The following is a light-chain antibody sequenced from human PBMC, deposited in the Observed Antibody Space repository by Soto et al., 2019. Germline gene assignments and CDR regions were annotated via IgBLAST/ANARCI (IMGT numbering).Light chain of an antibody. CDR2: GAS. CDR1: QSVSSSY. V-gene: IGKV3-20*01. J-gene: IGKJ2*01. CDR3: QQYCSSPPDT. Sequence: EIVLTQSPGTLSLSPGERATLSCRASQSVSSSYLAWYKQKPGQAPRLLIYGASSRATGIPERFSGSGSGTVFTLTISRLEPEDFAVYDCQQYCSSPPDTVGQGPKLEI.